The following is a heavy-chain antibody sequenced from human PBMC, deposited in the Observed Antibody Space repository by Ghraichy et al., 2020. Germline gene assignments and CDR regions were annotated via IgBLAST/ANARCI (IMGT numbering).Heavy chain of an antibody. CDR2: IKQDGSET. J-gene: IGHJ6*02. V-gene: IGHV3-7*01. Sequence: GGSLRLSCAASGFTFSRFWMSWVRQAPGKGLEWVANIKQDGSETYYVDSVKGRFTISRDNAKNSLYLQMHSLRAEDTAVYYCARDHEGFVVVGTATPSHPNYYGMDVWGQATTVTVSS. CDR1: GFTFSRFW. CDR3: ARDHEGFVVVGTATPSHPNYYGMDV. D-gene: IGHD2-15*01.